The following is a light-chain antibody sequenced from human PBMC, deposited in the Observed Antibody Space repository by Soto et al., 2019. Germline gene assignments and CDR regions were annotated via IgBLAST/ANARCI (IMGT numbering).Light chain of an antibody. V-gene: IGLV4-69*01. J-gene: IGLJ3*02. CDR1: SGHSSYA. Sequence: QSVLTQSPSASASLGASVKLTCTLSSGHSSYAIAWHQQQPEKGPRYLMKLNSDGSHSKGDGIPDRFSGSSSGAERYLTISSLQSEDEDDYYCQTWGTGIQGVFGGGTTLTVL. CDR3: QTWGTGIQGV. CDR2: LNSDGSH.